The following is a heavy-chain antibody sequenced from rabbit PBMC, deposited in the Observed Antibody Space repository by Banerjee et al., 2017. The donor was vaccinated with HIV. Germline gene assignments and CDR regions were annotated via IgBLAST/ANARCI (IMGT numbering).Heavy chain of an antibody. D-gene: IGHD8-1*01. J-gene: IGHJ6*01. V-gene: IGHV1S40*01. CDR1: GFDFTRTYY. CDR2: IDSSSGNT. Sequence: QSLEESGGDLVKPGASLTLTCKASGFDFTRTYYMCWVRQAPGKGLELITCIDSSSGNTYYATWAKGRFTISKTSSTTVTLQMTSLTAADTATYFCARDAGTSFSTYGMDLWGPGTLVTVS. CDR3: ARDAGTSFSTYGMDL.